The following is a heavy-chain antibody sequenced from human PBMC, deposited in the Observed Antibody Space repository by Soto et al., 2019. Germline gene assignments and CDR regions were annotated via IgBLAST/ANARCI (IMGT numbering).Heavy chain of an antibody. CDR2: IFSNDEK. J-gene: IGHJ4*02. V-gene: IGHV2-26*01. D-gene: IGHD6-19*01. CDR1: GFSLSNARMG. CDR3: ARISSSGYSSGWYLLYPFDY. Sequence: QVTLKESGPVLVKPTETLTLTCTVSGFSLSNARMGVSWIRQPPGKALEWLAHIFSNDEKSYSTSLKSRLTISKDTSKSQVVLTMTNMDPVDTATYYCARISSSGYSSGWYLLYPFDYWGQGTLVTVSS.